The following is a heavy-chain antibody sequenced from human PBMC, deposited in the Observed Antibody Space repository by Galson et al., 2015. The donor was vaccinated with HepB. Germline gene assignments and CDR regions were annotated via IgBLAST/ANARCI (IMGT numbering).Heavy chain of an antibody. D-gene: IGHD1-26*01. V-gene: IGHV3-7*01. CDR1: GFTFSSYW. J-gene: IGHJ3*02. CDR2: IKQDGSEK. Sequence: SLRLSCAASGFTFSSYWMSWVRQAPGKGLEWVANIKQDGSEKYYVDSVKGRLTISRDNAKNSLYLQMNSLRAEDTAVYYCARGGWDQSDAFDIWGQGTMVTVSS. CDR3: ARGGWDQSDAFDI.